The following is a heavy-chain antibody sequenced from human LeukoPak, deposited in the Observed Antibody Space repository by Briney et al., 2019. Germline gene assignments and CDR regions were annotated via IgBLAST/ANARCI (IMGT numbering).Heavy chain of an antibody. V-gene: IGHV4-34*08. J-gene: IGHJ5*02. Sequence: SETLSLTCGVYGGTFSAYYWSWIRQPPGKGLEWIGEISPSGSTTNYNPSLKNRVTISVDTSKNQFSLQLKSVTAADTAVYYVLSTQWRPSWSAPWGQGTLVTVSS. CDR1: GGTFSAYY. CDR3: LSTQWRPSWSAP. CDR2: ISPSGSTT. D-gene: IGHD2-8*01.